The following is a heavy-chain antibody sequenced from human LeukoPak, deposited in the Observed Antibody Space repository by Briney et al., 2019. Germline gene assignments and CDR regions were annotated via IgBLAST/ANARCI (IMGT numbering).Heavy chain of an antibody. CDR1: GFTFSSYS. J-gene: IGHJ3*02. CDR3: ARAWDTMIVVVKAFDI. Sequence: SPGGSLRLSCAASGFTFSSYSMNWVRQAPGKGLEWVSSISSSSSYIYYAYAVKGRFTISRDNAKNSLYLQMNSLRAEDTAVYYCARAWDTMIVVVKAFDIWGQGTMVTVSS. D-gene: IGHD3-22*01. V-gene: IGHV3-21*01. CDR2: ISSSSSYI.